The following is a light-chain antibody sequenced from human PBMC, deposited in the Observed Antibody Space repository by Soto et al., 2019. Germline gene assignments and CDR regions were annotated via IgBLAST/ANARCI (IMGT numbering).Light chain of an antibody. CDR1: SSDVGGYNY. CDR3: SSYTRSSTKGV. V-gene: IGLV2-14*01. J-gene: IGLJ2*01. CDR2: EVS. Sequence: QSVLTQPASVSGSPGQSITISCTGTSSDVGGYNYVSWYQQHPGKAPKLRIYEVSNRPSGVSNRFSGSKSGNTASLTISGLQAEDEADYYCSSYTRSSTKGVFGGGTKLTVL.